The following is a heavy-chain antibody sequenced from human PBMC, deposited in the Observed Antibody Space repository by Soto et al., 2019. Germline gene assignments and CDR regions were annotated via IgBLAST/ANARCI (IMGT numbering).Heavy chain of an antibody. CDR1: GGSISSYY. J-gene: IGHJ6*03. V-gene: IGHV4-59*01. Sequence: PSETLSLTCTFSGGSISSYYWSWIRQPPGKGLEWIGYIYYSGSTNYNPSLKSRVTISVDTSKNQFSLKLSSVTAADTAVYYCARAPTTPEYYYYYYYMDVWGKGTTVTVSS. CDR3: ARAPTTPEYYYYYYYMDV. D-gene: IGHD1-26*01. CDR2: IYYSGST.